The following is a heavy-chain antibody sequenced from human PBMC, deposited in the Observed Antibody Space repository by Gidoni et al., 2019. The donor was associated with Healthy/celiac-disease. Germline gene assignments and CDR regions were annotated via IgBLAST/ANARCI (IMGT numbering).Heavy chain of an antibody. Sequence: EVQLLESGGGLVQPGGSLRLSCAASGFTFSSYAMRLVRQAPGKGLEWVSAISGSGGSTYYADSVKGRFTISRDNSKNTLYLQMNSLRAEDTAVYYCAKEPHPDPTPGDVWGQGTTVTVSS. CDR2: ISGSGGST. CDR3: AKEPHPDPTPGDV. V-gene: IGHV3-23*01. J-gene: IGHJ6*02. D-gene: IGHD4-17*01. CDR1: GFTFSSYA.